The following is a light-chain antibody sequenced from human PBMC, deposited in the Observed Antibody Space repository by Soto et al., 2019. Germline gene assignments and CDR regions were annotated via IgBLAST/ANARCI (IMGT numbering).Light chain of an antibody. CDR1: QSVRSTY. CDR3: QHYDTLS. CDR2: GAS. J-gene: IGKJ5*01. Sequence: EIVLTQSPGTLSLSPGERATLSCRASQSVRSTYLAWYQQKPGQAPRLLIYGASSRATGIPDRFTGSGSGTDFTLTISRLEHEDFAVYYCQHYDTLSFGQGTRLEIK. V-gene: IGKV3-20*01.